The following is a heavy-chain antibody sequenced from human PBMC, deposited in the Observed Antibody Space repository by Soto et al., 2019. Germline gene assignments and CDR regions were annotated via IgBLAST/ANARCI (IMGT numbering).Heavy chain of an antibody. CDR1: GYTFTGYY. Sequence: DSVKVSCKASGYTFTGYYVHWLREPPGQGLECMGWINPNSGGTNYAQKFQGRVTMTRDTSISTAYMELSRLRSDDTAVYYCARDGYSSSSLVGYYYYGMDVWGQGTTVTVSS. D-gene: IGHD6-6*01. CDR3: ARDGYSSSSLVGYYYYGMDV. CDR2: INPNSGGT. V-gene: IGHV1-2*02. J-gene: IGHJ6*02.